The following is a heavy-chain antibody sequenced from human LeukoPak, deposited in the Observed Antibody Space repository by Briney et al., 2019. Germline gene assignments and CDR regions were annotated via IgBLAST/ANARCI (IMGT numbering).Heavy chain of an antibody. CDR1: GYTFTSYG. J-gene: IGHJ4*02. CDR2: ISAYNGNT. D-gene: IGHD2-2*01. Sequence: ASVKVSCKASGYTFTSYGISWVRQAPGQGLEWMGWISAYNGNTNYAQKLQGRVTMTTDTSTSTAYMELRSLRSDDTAVYYCARGPKRAVGPAARLFDYWGQGTLVTVSS. CDR3: ARGPKRAVGPAARLFDY. V-gene: IGHV1-18*01.